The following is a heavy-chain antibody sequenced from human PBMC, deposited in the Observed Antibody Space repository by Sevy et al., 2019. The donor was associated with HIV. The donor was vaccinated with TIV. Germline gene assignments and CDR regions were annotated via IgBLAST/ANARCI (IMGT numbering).Heavy chain of an antibody. Sequence: GGSLRLSCAASGFTFNDYAMQWVRQVPGKGLEWDASISWNSVHIDYEDSVKERFTISRDNAKNSLYLQISSLRRDDTAFYYSAKDFNSGTLGWYSLDYWGQGTLVTVSS. CDR3: AKDFNSGTLGWYSLDY. V-gene: IGHV3-9*01. CDR2: ISWNSVHI. CDR1: GFTFNDYA. D-gene: IGHD1-1*01. J-gene: IGHJ4*02.